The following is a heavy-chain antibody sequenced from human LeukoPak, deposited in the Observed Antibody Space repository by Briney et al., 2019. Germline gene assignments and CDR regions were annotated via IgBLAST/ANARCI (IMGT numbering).Heavy chain of an antibody. Sequence: GGSLRLSCAASGFTVSSNYMSWVRQAPGKGLEWVAFIRYDGSNKYYADSVKGRFTISRDNSKNTLYLQMNSLRAEDTAVYYCAKEEYSYGSYYFDYWGQGTLVTVSS. D-gene: IGHD5-18*01. CDR2: IRYDGSNK. J-gene: IGHJ4*02. CDR3: AKEEYSYGSYYFDY. V-gene: IGHV3-30*02. CDR1: GFTVSSNY.